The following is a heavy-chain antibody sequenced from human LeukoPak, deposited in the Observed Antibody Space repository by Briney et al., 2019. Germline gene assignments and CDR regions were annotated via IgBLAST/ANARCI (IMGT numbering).Heavy chain of an antibody. CDR1: GGSISSSSYY. V-gene: IGHV4-39*07. J-gene: IGHJ3*02. Sequence: SETLSLTCTVSGGSISSSSYYWGWIRQPPGKGLEWLGSISYSGSTYYNPSLKSRVTISVDTSKNQFSLKLSSVSAADTAVYYCARDGLWIQNAFDIWGQGTMVTVSS. D-gene: IGHD5-18*01. CDR2: ISYSGST. CDR3: ARDGLWIQNAFDI.